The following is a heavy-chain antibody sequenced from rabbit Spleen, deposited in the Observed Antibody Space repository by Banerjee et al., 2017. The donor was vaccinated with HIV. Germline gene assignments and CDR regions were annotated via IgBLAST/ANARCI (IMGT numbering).Heavy chain of an antibody. CDR1: GFSFSSNYY. CDR2: IYAGSSAST. V-gene: IGHV1S45*01. CDR3: ARDPYAYTGYRGL. Sequence: QEQLVESGGDLVQPEGSLTLTCTASGFSFSSNYYMCWVRQAPGKGLECIACIYAGSSASTYYANWAKGRFTISKTSSTTVTLQMTSLTATDTAMYYCARDPYAYTGYRGLWGPGTLVTVS. D-gene: IGHD7-1*01. J-gene: IGHJ4*01.